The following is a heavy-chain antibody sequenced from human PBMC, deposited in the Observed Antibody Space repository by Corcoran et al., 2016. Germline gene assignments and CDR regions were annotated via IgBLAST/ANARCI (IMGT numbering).Heavy chain of an antibody. CDR1: RYIFTKYA. D-gene: IGHD3-3*01. J-gene: IGHJ4*02. CDR3: ARDGYFDFWIGHPSDY. V-gene: IGHV1-3*01. CDR2: INAGNGNT. Sequence: QVQLVQSGAEVKKPGASVKVSCKASRYIFTKYAMHWVRQAPGQRLEWMGWINAGNGNTKYSQKFQGRVTITRDTSASTAYMELSSLRSEYTAVYYCARDGYFDFWIGHPSDYWRQGTLVTVCS.